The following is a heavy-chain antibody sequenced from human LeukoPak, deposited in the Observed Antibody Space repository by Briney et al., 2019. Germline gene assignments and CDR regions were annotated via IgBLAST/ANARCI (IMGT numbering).Heavy chain of an antibody. Sequence: GGSLRLSCAASGFTLRSYWMHWVRQVPDKGLVWVSRNNRDGSTTYADSVKGRVTVSRDNAKNTLYLQMNNLRVEDTAVYYCARGPQRGAAANYYGMDVWGQGTTVTVSS. J-gene: IGHJ6*02. CDR2: NNRDGST. CDR3: ARGPQRGAAANYYGMDV. V-gene: IGHV3-74*01. D-gene: IGHD2-2*01. CDR1: GFTLRSYW.